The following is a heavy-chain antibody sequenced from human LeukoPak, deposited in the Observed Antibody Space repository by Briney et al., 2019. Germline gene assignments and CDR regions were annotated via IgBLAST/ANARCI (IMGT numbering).Heavy chain of an antibody. J-gene: IGHJ4*02. V-gene: IGHV4-38-2*01. Sequence: SETLSLTCAVSGYSISSGYYWGWIRQPPGKGLEWIGSIYHSGSTYYNPSLKSRVTISVDTSKNQFSLKLSSVTAADTAVYYCARAGPPYCSGGSCPLDYWGQGTLVTVSS. CDR1: GYSISSGYY. CDR3: ARAGPPYCSGGSCPLDY. D-gene: IGHD2-15*01. CDR2: IYHSGST.